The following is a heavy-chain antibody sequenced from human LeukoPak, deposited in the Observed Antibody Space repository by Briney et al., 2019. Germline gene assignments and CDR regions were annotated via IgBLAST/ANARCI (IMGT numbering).Heavy chain of an antibody. Sequence: SQTLSLTCAVSGGSISSGGYSWSWIRQPPGKGLEWIGYIYHSGSTYYNPSLKSRVTISVDRSKNQFSLKLSSVTAADTAVYYCVRGWVGATTFGAFDIWGQGTMVTVSS. CDR3: VRGWVGATTFGAFDI. V-gene: IGHV4-30-2*01. J-gene: IGHJ3*02. CDR2: IYHSGST. CDR1: GGSISSGGYS. D-gene: IGHD1-26*01.